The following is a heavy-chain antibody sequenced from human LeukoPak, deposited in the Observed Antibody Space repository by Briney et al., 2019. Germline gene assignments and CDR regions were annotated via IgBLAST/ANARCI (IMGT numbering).Heavy chain of an antibody. Sequence: GGSLRLSCAASGFTFSSYEMNWVRQAPGKGLEWVSYISSSGSTIYYADSVKGRFTISRDNSKNTLYLQMNSLRAEDTAVYYCARVLLNCLDYWGQGTLVTVSS. CDR1: GFTFSSYE. D-gene: IGHD3-10*01. V-gene: IGHV3-48*03. J-gene: IGHJ4*02. CDR3: ARVLLNCLDY. CDR2: ISSSGSTI.